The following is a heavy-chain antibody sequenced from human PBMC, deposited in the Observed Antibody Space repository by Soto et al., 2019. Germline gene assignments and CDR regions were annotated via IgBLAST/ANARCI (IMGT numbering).Heavy chain of an antibody. D-gene: IGHD6-6*01. Sequence: PSETLSLTCAVSSDSISSSYWWSWVRQPPGKGLEWIGEIYHTGSTNYNPSLKSRVTISVDKSKNYFSLKLSSVTAADTAVYYCARSIGGDIAARAAFDSWGQGTLVTVSS. J-gene: IGHJ4*02. CDR2: IYHTGST. V-gene: IGHV4-4*02. CDR3: ARSIGGDIAARAAFDS. CDR1: SDSISSSYW.